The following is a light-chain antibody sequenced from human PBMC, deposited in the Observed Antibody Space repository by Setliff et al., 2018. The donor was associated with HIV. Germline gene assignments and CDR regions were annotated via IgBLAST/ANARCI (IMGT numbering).Light chain of an antibody. CDR1: NSNIGAGFD. J-gene: IGLJ2*01. Sequence: QSVLAQPPSVSGAPGQRVTISCTGNNSNIGAGFDVHWYQQLPGTAPKVLIYDNKNRPSGVPERFSGTKSGSSASLAITGLQAEGEADYYCQSYDSSLSLVFGGGTKVTVL. CDR2: DNK. V-gene: IGLV1-40*01. CDR3: QSYDSSLSLV.